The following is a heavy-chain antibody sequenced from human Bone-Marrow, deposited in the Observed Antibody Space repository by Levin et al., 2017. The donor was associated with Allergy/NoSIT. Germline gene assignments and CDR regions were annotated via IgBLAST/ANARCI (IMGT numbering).Heavy chain of an antibody. CDR3: AHRGFISSPDAGEMAGYVDY. V-gene: IGHV2-5*02. CDR2: IYWDDDK. J-gene: IGHJ4*02. D-gene: IGHD5-24*01. CDR1: GFSLSTSGVG. Sequence: SGPTLVKPTQTLTLTCTFSGFSLSTSGVGVGWIRQPPGKALEWLALIYWDDDKRYSPSLKSRLTITKDTSKNQVVLTMTNMDPVDTATYYCAHRGFISSPDAGEMAGYVDYCGQGTLVTVSS.